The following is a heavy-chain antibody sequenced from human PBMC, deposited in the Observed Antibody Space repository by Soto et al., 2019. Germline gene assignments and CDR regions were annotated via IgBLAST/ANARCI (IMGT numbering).Heavy chain of an antibody. D-gene: IGHD4-4*01. V-gene: IGHV3-21*01. CDR3: AREGIINYNEYSFDF. CDR2: ISTLGNYK. Sequence: PGGSLRLSCAASGFTFSRNNMNWIRQAPGKGLEWVSSISTLGNYKYYADSVKGRFSVSRDNSKNSVSLQMNSLRVEDTAIYYCAREGIINYNEYSFDFWGQGALVTVSS. CDR1: GFTFSRNN. J-gene: IGHJ4*02.